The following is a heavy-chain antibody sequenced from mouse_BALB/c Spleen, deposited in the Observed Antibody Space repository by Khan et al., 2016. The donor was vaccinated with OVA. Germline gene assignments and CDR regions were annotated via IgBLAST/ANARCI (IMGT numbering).Heavy chain of an antibody. V-gene: IGHV1-77*01. CDR2: ISPGRGDT. CDR1: GYTFTDYY. Sequence: VQLQESGAELARPGASVKLSCKASGYTFTDYYINWVKQRTGQGLEWIGEISPGRGDTYYNEKFKGKATLTADKSSSTVYMQLSSLTAEASAVYFGARRKYFGYTVAYWGQGTLVTVSA. J-gene: IGHJ3*01. D-gene: IGHD1-2*01. CDR3: ARRKYFGYTVAY.